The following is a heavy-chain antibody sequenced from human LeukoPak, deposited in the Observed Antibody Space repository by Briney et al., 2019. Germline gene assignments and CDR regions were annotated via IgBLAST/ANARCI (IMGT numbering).Heavy chain of an antibody. D-gene: IGHD6-19*01. CDR1: GFTFSSYA. V-gene: IGHV3-49*04. CDR3: TRAARDRKWLAPGGYYYYYMDV. Sequence: PGGSLRLSCAASGFTFSSYAVSWVRQAPGKGLEWVGFIRSKTFGGTTEYAASVKGRFTISRDDSKSIAYLQMNSLKTEDTAVYYCTRAARDRKWLAPGGYYYYYMDVWGKGTTVTVSS. J-gene: IGHJ6*03. CDR2: IRSKTFGGTT.